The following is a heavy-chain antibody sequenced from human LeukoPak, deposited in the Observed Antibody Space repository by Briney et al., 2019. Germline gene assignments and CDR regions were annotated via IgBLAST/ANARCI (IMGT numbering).Heavy chain of an antibody. CDR2: IYSGAGT. J-gene: IGHJ4*02. V-gene: IGHV3-53*01. Sequence: GGSLRPSCAASGFTVSGTYISCVRQAPGKGLKWVSVIYSGAGTYYADSVKGRFTISRDNSKNTLHLQMNSLRAEDTAVYYCARVGSSNYYKYFEHLGQGTLVTVSS. CDR1: GFTVSGTY. CDR3: ARVGSSNYYKYFEH. D-gene: IGHD1-26*01.